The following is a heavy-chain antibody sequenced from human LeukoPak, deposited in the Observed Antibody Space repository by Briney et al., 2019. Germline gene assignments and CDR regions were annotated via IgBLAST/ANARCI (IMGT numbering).Heavy chain of an antibody. J-gene: IGHJ4*02. CDR1: GFTFSSYA. CDR2: ISYDGSNK. D-gene: IGHD2/OR15-2a*01. V-gene: IGHV3-30-3*01. Sequence: GGSLRLSCAASGFTFSSYAMHWVRQAPGKGLEWVAVISYDGSNKYYADSVKGRFTISRDNSKNTLYLQMNSLRAEDTAVYYCVRDGATLYYFDYWGQGTLVTVSS. CDR3: VRDGATLYYFDY.